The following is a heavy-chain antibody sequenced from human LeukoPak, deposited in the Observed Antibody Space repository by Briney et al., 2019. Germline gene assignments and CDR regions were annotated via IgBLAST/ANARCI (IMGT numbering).Heavy chain of an antibody. CDR3: AKDGGYSGYVLDY. D-gene: IGHD5-12*01. V-gene: IGHV3-48*01. Sequence: GGSLRLSCAASGFTFSSYSMNWVRQAPGKGLERVSYISSHSSTIYYADSVKGRFTISRDNARNSLFLQMSSLRAEDTAVYYCAKDGGYSGYVLDYWGQGSLVTVSS. J-gene: IGHJ4*02. CDR2: ISSHSSTI. CDR1: GFTFSSYS.